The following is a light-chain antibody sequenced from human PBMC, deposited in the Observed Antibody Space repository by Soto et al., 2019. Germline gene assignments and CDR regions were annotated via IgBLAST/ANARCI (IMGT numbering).Light chain of an antibody. Sequence: QTVVTQEPSLSVSPGGTVTLTCASSTGAVTSTFYPNWFQQKPGQAPRSLIYSTSNRHPWTPARFSGSLLGVRAALTLSNFQPEDQAYHFFLLYHCGVRVFGGGTKVTVL. CDR3: LLYHCGVRV. J-gene: IGLJ2*01. V-gene: IGLV7-43*01. CDR2: STS. CDR1: TGAVTSTFY.